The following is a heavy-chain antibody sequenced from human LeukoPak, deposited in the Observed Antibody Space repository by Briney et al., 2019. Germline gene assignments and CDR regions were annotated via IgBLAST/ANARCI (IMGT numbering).Heavy chain of an antibody. Sequence: PGGSLRLSCAASGFTFSSYAMSWVRQAPGKGLEWVSAISGSGGSTYYADSVKGRFTISRDNSKNTLYLQMNSLRAEDTAVYYCAKGRRGSGNLVRSWFGPWGQGTLVNGFS. J-gene: IGHJ5*02. CDR1: GFTFSSYA. V-gene: IGHV3-23*01. CDR2: ISGSGGST. CDR3: AKGRRGSGNLVRSWFGP. D-gene: IGHD3-10*01.